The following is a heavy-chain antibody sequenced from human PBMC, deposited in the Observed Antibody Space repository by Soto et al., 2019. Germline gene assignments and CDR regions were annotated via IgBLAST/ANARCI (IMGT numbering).Heavy chain of an antibody. CDR2: ISYRGST. J-gene: IGHJ4*02. CDR3: ARALLGFSYGYGGYFDP. CDR1: GGSFNGYS. V-gene: IGHV4-34*01. Sequence: SETLSLTCNVSGGSFNGYSWSWFRQTSGKGLEWIGDISYRGSTSYSPSLKSRLMISLDTSNSQFSLKVASVTAADTAVYYCARALLGFSYGYGGYFDPWGPGTLVTVSS. D-gene: IGHD3-16*01.